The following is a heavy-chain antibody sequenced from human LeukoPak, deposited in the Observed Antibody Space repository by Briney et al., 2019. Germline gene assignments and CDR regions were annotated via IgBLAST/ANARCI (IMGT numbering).Heavy chain of an antibody. V-gene: IGHV1-46*01. CDR2: INPSGGST. J-gene: IGHJ4*02. D-gene: IGHD3-3*01. Sequence: ASVKVSCKASGYTFTSYYMHWVRQAPGQGLEWMGIINPSGGSTSYAQKFQGRVTMTRDTSTSTVYMELSSLRSEDTAVYYCAKDMGHEFWSGYSAPDYWGQGTLVTVSS. CDR1: GYTFTSYY. CDR3: AKDMGHEFWSGYSAPDY.